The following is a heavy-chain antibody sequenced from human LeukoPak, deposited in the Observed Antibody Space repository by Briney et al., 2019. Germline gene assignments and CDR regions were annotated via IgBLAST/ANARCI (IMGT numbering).Heavy chain of an antibody. V-gene: IGHV3-33*01. J-gene: IGHJ6*02. CDR1: GFTFSSYS. D-gene: IGHD1-26*01. CDR2: IWYDGSNK. Sequence: GGSLRLSCAASGFTFSSYSMHWVRQAPGKGLEWVAVIWYDGSNKYYADSVKGRFTISRDNSKNTLYLQMNSLRAEDTAVYYCARDGRGSMDYYGMDVWGQGTTVTVSS. CDR3: ARDGRGSMDYYGMDV.